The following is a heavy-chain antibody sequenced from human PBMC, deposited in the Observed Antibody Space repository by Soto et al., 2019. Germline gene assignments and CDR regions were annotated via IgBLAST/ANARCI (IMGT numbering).Heavy chain of an antibody. CDR3: ARVVPGAEAWFGP. Sequence: ASVKVSCKTSGYTFSNYCITWVRQAPGQPLEWLGWISLYSDGTNYAQKLQGRVSMTTDTSTTTAYMELRSQRSDDTAVYYCARVVPGAEAWFGPWGQGTLVTVSS. J-gene: IGHJ5*02. CDR1: GYTFSNYC. D-gene: IGHD2-2*01. CDR2: ISLYSDGT. V-gene: IGHV1-18*01.